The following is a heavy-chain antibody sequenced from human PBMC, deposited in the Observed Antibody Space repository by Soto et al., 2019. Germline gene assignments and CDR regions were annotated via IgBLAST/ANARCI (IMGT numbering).Heavy chain of an antibody. CDR3: ARRGYCSGGSCYSSYDAFDI. J-gene: IGHJ3*02. CDR2: IYYSGST. D-gene: IGHD2-15*01. CDR1: GGSISSSSCY. V-gene: IGHV4-39*01. Sequence: SETLSLTCTVSGGSISSSSCYWGWIRQPPGKGLEWIGSIYYSGSTYYNPSLKSRVTISVDTSKNQFSLKLSSVTAADTAVYYCARRGYCSGGSCYSSYDAFDIWGQGTMVTVSS.